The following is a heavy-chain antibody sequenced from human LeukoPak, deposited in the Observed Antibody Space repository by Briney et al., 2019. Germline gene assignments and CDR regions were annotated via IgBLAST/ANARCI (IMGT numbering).Heavy chain of an antibody. CDR2: ISYDGSNK. CDR1: GFTFSSYA. J-gene: IGHJ4*02. CDR3: ARTGRLQYGDYVAFDY. D-gene: IGHD4-17*01. Sequence: AGGSLRLSCAASGFTFSSYAMHWVRQAPGKGLEWVAVISYDGSNKYYADSVKGRFTISRDNSKNTLYLQMNSLRAEDTAVYYCARTGRLQYGDYVAFDYWGQGTLVTVSS. V-gene: IGHV3-30-3*01.